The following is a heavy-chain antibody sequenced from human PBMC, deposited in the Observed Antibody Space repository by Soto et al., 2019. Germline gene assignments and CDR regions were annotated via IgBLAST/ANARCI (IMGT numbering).Heavy chain of an antibody. D-gene: IGHD6-19*01. J-gene: IGHJ6*02. CDR1: GFTFSSYA. CDR2: ISSNGGST. V-gene: IGHV3-64*01. Sequence: EVQLVESGGGLVQPGGSLRLSCAASGFTFSSYAMHWVRQAPGKGLEYVSAISSNGGSTYYANSVKGRFTISRDNSKNTLYLQTGSLRAEDMAVYYCARAPAVATYGMDVWGQGTTVTVSS. CDR3: ARAPAVATYGMDV.